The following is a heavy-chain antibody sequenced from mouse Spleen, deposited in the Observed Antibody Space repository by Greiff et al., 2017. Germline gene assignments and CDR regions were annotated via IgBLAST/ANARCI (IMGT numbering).Heavy chain of an antibody. V-gene: IGHV5-16*01. Sequence: DVKLVESEGGLVQPGSSMKLSCTASGFTFSDYYMAWVRQVPEKGLEWVANINYDGSSTYYLDSLKSRFIISRDNAKNILYLQMSSLKSEDTATYYCARDLSFAYWGQGTLVTVSA. CDR1: GFTFSDYY. CDR2: INYDGSST. CDR3: ARDLSFAY. J-gene: IGHJ3*01.